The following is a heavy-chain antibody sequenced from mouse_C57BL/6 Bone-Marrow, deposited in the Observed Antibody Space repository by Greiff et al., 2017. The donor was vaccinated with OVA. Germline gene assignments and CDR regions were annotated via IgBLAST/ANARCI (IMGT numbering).Heavy chain of an antibody. D-gene: IGHD2-2*01. Sequence: VQLKESGGGLVKPGGSLKLSCAASGFTFSSYAVSWVRQTPEKRLEWVATISDGGSYTYYPDNVKGRFTISRDNAKNNLYLQMSHLKSEDTAMYYCARGGLRYWGQGTLVTVSA. J-gene: IGHJ3*01. CDR1: GFTFSSYA. V-gene: IGHV5-4*01. CDR2: ISDGGSYT. CDR3: ARGGLRY.